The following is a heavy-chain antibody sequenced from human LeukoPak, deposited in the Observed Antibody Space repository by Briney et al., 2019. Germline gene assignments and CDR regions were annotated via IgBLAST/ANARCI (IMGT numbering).Heavy chain of an antibody. J-gene: IGHJ4*02. CDR2: TYYRSKWYN. CDR3: ARDPSPGWTTVTSGYFDY. Sequence: SETLSLTCAISGDSVSSNSAAWNWIRQSPSRGLEWLGRTYYRSKWYNDYAVSVKSRITINPDTSKNQFSLQLNSVTPEDTAVYYCARDPSPGWTTVTSGYFDYWGQGTLVTVSS. CDR1: GDSVSSNSAA. D-gene: IGHD4-11*01. V-gene: IGHV6-1*01.